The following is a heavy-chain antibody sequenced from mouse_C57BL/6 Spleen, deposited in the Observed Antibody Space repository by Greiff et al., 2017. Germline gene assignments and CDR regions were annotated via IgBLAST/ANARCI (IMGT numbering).Heavy chain of an antibody. CDR1: GYTFTDYY. Sequence: VQLQQSGPELVKPGASVKISCKASGYTFTDYYMNWVKQSHGKSLEWIGDINPNNGGTSYNQKFKGKATLTVDKSSSTAYMELRSLTSEDSAVYYCARGISGDAMDYWGQGTSVTVSS. CDR2: INPNNGGT. J-gene: IGHJ4*01. V-gene: IGHV1-26*01. D-gene: IGHD3-1*01. CDR3: ARGISGDAMDY.